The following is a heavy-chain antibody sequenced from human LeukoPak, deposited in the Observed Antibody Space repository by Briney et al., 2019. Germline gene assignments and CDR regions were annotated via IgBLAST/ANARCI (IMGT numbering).Heavy chain of an antibody. CDR3: ARDRGLPEAFDI. V-gene: IGHV4-38-2*02. CDR2: IYHSGST. Sequence: PSETLSLTCTVSGYSISSGYYWGWIRPPPGKGLEWIGSIYHSGSTNYNPSLKSRVTISVDTSKNQFSLKLSSVTAADTAVYYCARDRGLPEAFDIWGQGTMVTVSS. J-gene: IGHJ3*02. CDR1: GYSISSGYY. D-gene: IGHD3-10*01.